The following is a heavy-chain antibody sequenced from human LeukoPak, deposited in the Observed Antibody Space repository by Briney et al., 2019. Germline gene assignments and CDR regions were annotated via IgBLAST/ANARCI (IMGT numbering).Heavy chain of an antibody. CDR1: GFTFSSYW. V-gene: IGHV3-7*01. CDR2: IKQDGSEK. D-gene: IGHD6-19*01. J-gene: IGHJ4*02. Sequence: SGGSLRLSCAASGFTFSSYWMHWVRQAPGKGLEWVANIKQDGSEKNYVDSVKGRFIISRDNAKNSLYLQMNSLRAEDTAVYYCARETPDSSGWDWGQGTLVTVSS. CDR3: ARETPDSSGWD.